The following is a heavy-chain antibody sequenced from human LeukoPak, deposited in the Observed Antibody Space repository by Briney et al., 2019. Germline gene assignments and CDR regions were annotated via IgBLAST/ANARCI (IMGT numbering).Heavy chain of an antibody. CDR1: GFTFSSYA. Sequence: GGSLRLSCAASGFTFSSYAMHWVRQAPGKGLGWEAVISYDGSNKYYADSVKGRFTISRDNSKNTLYLQMNSLRAEDTAVYYCARVSTTGRYFDYWGQGTLVTVSS. CDR2: ISYDGSNK. J-gene: IGHJ4*02. CDR3: ARVSTTGRYFDY. V-gene: IGHV3-30-3*01. D-gene: IGHD1-1*01.